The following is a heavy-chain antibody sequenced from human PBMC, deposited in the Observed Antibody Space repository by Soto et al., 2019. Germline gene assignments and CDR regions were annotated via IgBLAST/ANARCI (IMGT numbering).Heavy chain of an antibody. V-gene: IGHV3-33*01. CDR1: GFIFSNDS. CDR2: IWNDGNNK. J-gene: IGHJ6*02. D-gene: IGHD1-26*01. Sequence: PGGSLKLSWAASGFIFSNDSMHWVRQAPGKGLEWAAVIWNDGNNKYYADSVKGRFTISRDNSKNTLYLQMNSLRAEDTAVYYCARGRWDTDMDVWGQGTTVTVSS. CDR3: ARGRWDTDMDV.